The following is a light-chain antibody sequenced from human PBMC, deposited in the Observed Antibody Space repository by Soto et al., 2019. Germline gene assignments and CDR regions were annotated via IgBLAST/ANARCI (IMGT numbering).Light chain of an antibody. CDR2: DVS. Sequence: QSVLTQPASVSGSPGQSITISCTGTSSDIGGYDYVSWYQQHPGKAPRLLIYDVSNRPSGNSNRFSGSKSGNTASLTISGLQAEDEADYYCCSYMTSSSLNFVFGSGTKVTVL. CDR1: SSDIGGYDY. V-gene: IGLV2-14*01. CDR3: CSYMTSSSLNFV. J-gene: IGLJ1*01.